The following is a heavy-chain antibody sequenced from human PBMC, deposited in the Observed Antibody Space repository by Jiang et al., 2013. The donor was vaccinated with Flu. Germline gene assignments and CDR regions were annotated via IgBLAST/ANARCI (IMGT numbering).Heavy chain of an antibody. V-gene: IGHV1-69*04. CDR1: GGTFSSYI. D-gene: IGHD3-16*01. CDR2: IIPILDIA. CDR3: VRDPGWGTEDY. Sequence: KPGSSVKVSCKASGGTFSSYIISWVRQAPGQGLEWMGRIIPILDIANYAQKFQGRVTITADKSTSTAYMELSSLRSEDTAVYYCVRDPGWGTEDYWGQGTLVTVSS. J-gene: IGHJ4*02.